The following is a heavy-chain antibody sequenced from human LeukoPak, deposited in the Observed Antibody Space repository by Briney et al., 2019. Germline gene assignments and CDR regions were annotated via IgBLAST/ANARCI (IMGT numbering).Heavy chain of an antibody. CDR2: ISWNSGSI. D-gene: IGHD6-19*01. J-gene: IGHJ4*02. CDR1: GFTFDDYA. V-gene: IGHV3-9*01. Sequence: GGSLRLSCAASGFTFDDYAMHWVRHAPGKGLEWGSGISWNSGSIGYADSVKGRFTISRDNAKNSLYLQMNSLRAEDTALYYCAKDIGAVAGAADYWGQGTLVTVSS. CDR3: AKDIGAVAGAADY.